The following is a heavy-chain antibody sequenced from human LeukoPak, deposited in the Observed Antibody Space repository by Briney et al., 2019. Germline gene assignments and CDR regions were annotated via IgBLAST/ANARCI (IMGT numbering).Heavy chain of an antibody. D-gene: IGHD3-22*01. J-gene: IGHJ4*02. CDR1: GFTVSSNY. V-gene: IGHV3-66*01. CDR2: IYSGGNS. CDR3: ARKTDSGGQGDY. Sequence: GGSLRLSCAASGFTVSSNYMSWVRQAPGKGLECVSVIYSGGNSYYADSVKGRFTISRDNSKNTLYLQMNSLRAEDTAVYYCARKTDSGGQGDYWGPGTLVTVSS.